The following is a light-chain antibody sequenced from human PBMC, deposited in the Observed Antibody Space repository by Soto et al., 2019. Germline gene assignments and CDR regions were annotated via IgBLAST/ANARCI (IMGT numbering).Light chain of an antibody. CDR3: QQYKGFWT. J-gene: IGKJ1*01. Sequence: DIHMTRSPSSLSASVVGICTITSRASQSISSWLAWYQQKPGKAPNLLIYKASSLESGVPSRFSGSGSGTEFTLTISSLQPDDFATYYCQQYKGFWTFGQGTKVDI. CDR1: QSISSW. V-gene: IGKV1-5*03. CDR2: KAS.